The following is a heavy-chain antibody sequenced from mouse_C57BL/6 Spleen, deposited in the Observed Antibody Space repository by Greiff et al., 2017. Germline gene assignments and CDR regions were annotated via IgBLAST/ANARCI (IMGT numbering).Heavy chain of an antibody. CDR1: GYTFTSYW. J-gene: IGHJ1*03. CDR2: IDPSDSYT. D-gene: IGHD2-3*01. V-gene: IGHV1-50*01. CDR3: ARSNGYFWYFDV. Sequence: QVHVKQPGAELVKPGASVKLSCKASGYTFTSYWMQWVKQRPGQGLEWIGEIDPSDSYTNYNQKFKGKATLTVDTSSSTAYMQLSSLTSEDSAVYYCARSNGYFWYFDVWGTGTTVTVSS.